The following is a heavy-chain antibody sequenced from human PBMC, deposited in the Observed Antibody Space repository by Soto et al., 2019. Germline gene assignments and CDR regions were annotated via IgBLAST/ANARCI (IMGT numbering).Heavy chain of an antibody. CDR3: ARSQGSSTSLEIYYYYYYGMDV. V-gene: IGHV1-69*01. CDR1: GGTFSSYA. J-gene: IGHJ6*02. D-gene: IGHD2-2*01. Sequence: QVQLVQSGAEVKKPGSSVKVSCKASGGTFSSYAISWVRQAPGQGLEWMGGIIPISGTANYAQTFQGRITITADESTSKAYMELSSLRSEDTAVYYCARSQGSSTSLEIYYYYYYGMDVWGQGTTVTVSS. CDR2: IIPISGTA.